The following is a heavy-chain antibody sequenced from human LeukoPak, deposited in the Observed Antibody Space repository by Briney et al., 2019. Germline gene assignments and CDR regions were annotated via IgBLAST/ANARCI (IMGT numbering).Heavy chain of an antibody. D-gene: IGHD5-18*01. CDR2: IIPIFGTA. Sequence: SVKVSCKASGGTFSSYAISWVRQAPGQGREWMGRIIPIFGTANYAQKFQGRVTITTDESTSTAYMELSSLRSEDTAVYYCARAGGYSYGSFDYWGQGTLVTVSS. CDR1: GGTFSSYA. CDR3: ARAGGYSYGSFDY. V-gene: IGHV1-69*05. J-gene: IGHJ4*02.